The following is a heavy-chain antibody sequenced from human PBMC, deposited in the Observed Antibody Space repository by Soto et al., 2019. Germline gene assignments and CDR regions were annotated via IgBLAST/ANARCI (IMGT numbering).Heavy chain of an antibody. D-gene: IGHD1-26*01. V-gene: IGHV4-59*01. Sequence: PSETLSLTCDVSGVSISENHWSWIRQAPGKGLEWVGYVHFSGSTTYNPSLAPRLNISFDMSKSQVYLQLTSVTAADTAVYYCARLHDHFDYWGQGTLVTV. CDR3: ARLHDHFDY. CDR2: VHFSGST. CDR1: GVSISENH. J-gene: IGHJ4*02.